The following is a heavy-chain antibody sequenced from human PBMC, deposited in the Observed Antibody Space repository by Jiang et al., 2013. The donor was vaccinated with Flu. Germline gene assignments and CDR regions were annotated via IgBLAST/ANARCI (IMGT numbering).Heavy chain of an antibody. J-gene: IGHJ4*02. D-gene: IGHD3-22*01. Sequence: SGAEVKKPGSSVKVSCKASGGTFSNYAITWVRQAPGQGLEWMGGIIPFLGRASYAQKFQDRVTITADKSTITAYMELRSLTSEDTAVYYCARDQEYYYDSGGYYYNFDYWGQGTLVTVSS. CDR1: GGTFSNYA. CDR2: IIPFLGRA. V-gene: IGHV1-69*06. CDR3: ARDQEYYYDSGGYYYNFDY.